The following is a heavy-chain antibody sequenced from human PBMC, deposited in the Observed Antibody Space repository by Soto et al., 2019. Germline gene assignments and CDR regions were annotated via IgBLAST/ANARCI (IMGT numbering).Heavy chain of an antibody. Sequence: PGGSLRLSCFASGFTFSDFAMTWVRHVPGRGLEWVASLDGAGGSTYYAESVRGRFSISRDNSQNTLSLQMKRLTVDDTAIYYCAAPRDEYGSGVSWFTYGMDIWGQGTTVTVSS. CDR2: LDGAGGST. CDR1: GFTFSDFA. V-gene: IGHV3-23*01. J-gene: IGHJ6*02. D-gene: IGHD3-10*01. CDR3: AAPRDEYGSGVSWFTYGMDI.